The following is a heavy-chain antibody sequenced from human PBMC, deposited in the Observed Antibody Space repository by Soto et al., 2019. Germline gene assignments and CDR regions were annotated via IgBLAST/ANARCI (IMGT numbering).Heavy chain of an antibody. J-gene: IGHJ4*02. Sequence: PGGSLRLSCAASGFTFSSYAMHWVRQAPGKGLEWVAVISYDGSNKYYADSVKGRFTISRDNSKNTLYLQMNSLRAEDTAVYYCARDREVDYWGQGTLVTVSS. CDR3: ARDREVDY. CDR2: ISYDGSNK. CDR1: GFTFSSYA. V-gene: IGHV3-30-3*01.